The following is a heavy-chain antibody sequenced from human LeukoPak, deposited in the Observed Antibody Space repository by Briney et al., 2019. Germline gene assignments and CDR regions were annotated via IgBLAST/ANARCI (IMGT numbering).Heavy chain of an antibody. J-gene: IGHJ5*02. D-gene: IGHD3-22*01. CDR3: ARDVMGFTGYYRGWFDP. Sequence: SQTLSLTCTVSGGSISSGCYYWSWIRQHPGKGLEWIGYIYYSGSTYYNPSLKSRVTISVDTSKNQFSLKLSSVTAADTAVYYCARDVMGFTGYYRGWFDPWGQGTLVTVSS. CDR1: GGSISSGCYY. V-gene: IGHV4-31*03. CDR2: IYYSGST.